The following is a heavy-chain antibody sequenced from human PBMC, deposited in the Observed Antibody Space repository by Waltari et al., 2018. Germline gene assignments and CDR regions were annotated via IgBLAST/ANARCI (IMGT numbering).Heavy chain of an antibody. Sequence: QVQVLQSGAEVKKPGASVKVSCKASGYTFSNYGITWVRQAPGQGLEWMGWISCYNGNTKYAQKVQDRVTMTTVTSTGTAYLDLRSLRSDDTAVYYCARARYYYDPGAFEIWGQGTLVTVSS. J-gene: IGHJ4*02. CDR1: GYTFSNYG. V-gene: IGHV1-18*01. CDR3: ARARYYYDPGAFEI. D-gene: IGHD3-22*01. CDR2: ISCYNGNT.